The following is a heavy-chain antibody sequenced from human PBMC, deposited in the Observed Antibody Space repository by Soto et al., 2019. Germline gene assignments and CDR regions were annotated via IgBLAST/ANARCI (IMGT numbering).Heavy chain of an antibody. CDR3: ASDDSSGHNRGGMDV. Sequence: ASVKVSCKASGYTFTSYYMHWVRQAPGQGLEWMGIINPSGGSTSYAQKFQGRVTMTRDTSTSTVYMELSSLRSEDTAVYYCASDDSSGHNRGGMDVWGQGTTVTGSS. CDR2: INPSGGST. D-gene: IGHD3-22*01. J-gene: IGHJ6*02. CDR1: GYTFTSYY. V-gene: IGHV1-46*01.